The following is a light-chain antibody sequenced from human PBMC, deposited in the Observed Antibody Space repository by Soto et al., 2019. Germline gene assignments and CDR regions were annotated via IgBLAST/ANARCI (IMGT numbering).Light chain of an antibody. V-gene: IGLV2-14*01. CDR1: STDVGGYNY. CDR3: SSYGSGSTVWV. Sequence: QSVLTQPASVSGSPGQSITISCTGTSTDVGGYNYVSWHQQHPGKAPRLMIYEVSNRPSGVSNRFSGSKSGNTASLTISGLQTEDEANYYCSSYGSGSTVWVFGGGTKLTVL. J-gene: IGLJ3*02. CDR2: EVS.